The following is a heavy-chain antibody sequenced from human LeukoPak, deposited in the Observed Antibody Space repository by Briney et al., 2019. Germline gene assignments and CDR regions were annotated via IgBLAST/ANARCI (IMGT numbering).Heavy chain of an antibody. CDR3: AKRGGSYIGYFDY. V-gene: IGHV3-66*04. Sequence: GGSLRLSCAASGFTVSSNYMSWVRQAPGKGLEWVSVIYSGGSTYYADSVKGRCTISRDNSKNTLYLQMNSLRPEDTAVYYCAKRGGSYIGYFDYWGQGTLVTVSS. J-gene: IGHJ4*02. CDR1: GFTVSSNY. CDR2: IYSGGST. D-gene: IGHD1-26*01.